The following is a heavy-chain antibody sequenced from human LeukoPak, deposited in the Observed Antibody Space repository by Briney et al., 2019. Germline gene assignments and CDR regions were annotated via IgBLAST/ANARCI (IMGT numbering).Heavy chain of an antibody. J-gene: IGHJ4*02. CDR2: IYYSGST. V-gene: IGHV4-39*01. D-gene: IGHD6-19*01. CDR1: GGSISSSSYY. CDR3: ARHKVRQQWLAQGPARYYFDY. Sequence: SETLSLTCTVSGGSISSSSYYWGWIRQPPGKGLEWIGSIYYSGSTYYNPSLKSRVTISVDTSKNQFSLKLSSVTAADTAVYYCARHKVRQQWLAQGPARYYFDYWGQGTLVTVSS.